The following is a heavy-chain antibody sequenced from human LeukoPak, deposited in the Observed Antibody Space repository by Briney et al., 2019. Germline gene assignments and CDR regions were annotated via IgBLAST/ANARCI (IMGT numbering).Heavy chain of an antibody. D-gene: IGHD1-26*01. CDR1: GYTFTGYY. Sequence: GASVKVSCKASGYTFTGYYMHWVRQAPGQGLEWMGWINPNSGGTSYAQKFQGWVTMTRDTSISTAYMELSRLRSDDTAVYYCARGIVVGAGYFDYWGQGTLVTVSS. CDR2: INPNSGGT. V-gene: IGHV1-2*04. J-gene: IGHJ4*02. CDR3: ARGIVVGAGYFDY.